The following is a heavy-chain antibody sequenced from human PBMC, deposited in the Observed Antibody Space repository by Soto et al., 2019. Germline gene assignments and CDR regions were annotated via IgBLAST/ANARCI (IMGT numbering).Heavy chain of an antibody. CDR1: GGTFSSYA. D-gene: IGHD2-15*01. V-gene: IGHV1-69*13. Sequence: ASVKVSCKASGGTFSSYAISWVRQAPGQGLEWMGGIIPIFGTANYAQKFQGRVTITADESTSTAYVELSSLRSEDTAVYYCARSRVVVAATEGYYYYYGMDVWGQGTTVTVSS. J-gene: IGHJ6*02. CDR3: ARSRVVVAATEGYYYYYGMDV. CDR2: IIPIFGTA.